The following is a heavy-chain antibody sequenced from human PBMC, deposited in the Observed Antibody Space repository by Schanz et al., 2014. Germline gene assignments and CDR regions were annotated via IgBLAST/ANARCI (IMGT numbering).Heavy chain of an antibody. CDR3: ARIGGSVFDY. V-gene: IGHV3-48*04. CDR2: ISGSSRTI. CDR1: GFGFSSYS. Sequence: EVQLLESGGGLVQPGGSLRLSCAASGFGFSSYSMNWVRQAPGKGLEWVSYISGSSRTIYYADSVKGRFTISRDNSKNSLYLQMNSLRAEDTAVYYCARIGGSVFDYWAQGTLVTVSS. J-gene: IGHJ4*02. D-gene: IGHD3-10*01.